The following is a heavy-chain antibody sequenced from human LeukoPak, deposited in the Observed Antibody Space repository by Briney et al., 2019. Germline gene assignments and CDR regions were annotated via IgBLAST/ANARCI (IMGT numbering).Heavy chain of an antibody. V-gene: IGHV3-21*01. J-gene: IGHJ5*02. CDR1: GFTFSSYS. CDR2: ISSSSSYI. D-gene: IGHD1-7*01. CDR3: ARQGVTGTTGTFDP. Sequence: GGSLRLSCAASGFTFSSYSMNWVRQAPGKGLEWVSSISSSSSYIYYADSVKGRFTISRDNAKNSLYLQMNSLRAEDTAVYYCARQGVTGTTGTFDPWGQGTLVTVSS.